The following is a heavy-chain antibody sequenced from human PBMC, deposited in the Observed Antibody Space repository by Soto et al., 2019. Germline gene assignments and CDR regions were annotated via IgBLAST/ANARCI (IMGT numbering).Heavy chain of an antibody. Sequence: QVQLQQWGAGLLKPSETLSLTCAVYGGSFSGYYWSWIRQPPGKGLEWIGEINHSGSTNYNPSLKSRVTISVDTSKHQFSLKMRSVTAADTAVYYCARGKQWLVYWGQGTLVTVSS. CDR3: ARGKQWLVY. D-gene: IGHD6-19*01. CDR1: GGSFSGYY. J-gene: IGHJ4*02. V-gene: IGHV4-34*01. CDR2: INHSGST.